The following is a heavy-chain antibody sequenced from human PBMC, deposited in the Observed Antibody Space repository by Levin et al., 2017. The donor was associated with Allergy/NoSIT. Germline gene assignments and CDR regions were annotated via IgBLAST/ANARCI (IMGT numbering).Heavy chain of an antibody. D-gene: IGHD3-10*01. CDR3: ARDQKGDLASNGELLSPSYYYYYYGMDV. Sequence: SVKVSCKASGGTFSSYAISWVRQAPGQGLEWMGGIIPIFGTANYAQKFQGRVTITADKSTSTAYMELSSLRSEDTAVYYCARDQKGDLASNGELLSPSYYYYYYGMDVWGQGTTVTVSS. CDR1: GGTFSSYA. CDR2: IIPIFGTA. J-gene: IGHJ6*02. V-gene: IGHV1-69*06.